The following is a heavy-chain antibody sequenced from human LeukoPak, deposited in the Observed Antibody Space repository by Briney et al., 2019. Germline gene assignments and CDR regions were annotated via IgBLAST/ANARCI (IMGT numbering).Heavy chain of an antibody. V-gene: IGHV1-69*05. Sequence: SVKVSCKASGGTFSSYAISWVRQAPGQGLEWMGGIIPIFGTANYAQKFQGRVTITTDESTSTAYMGLSSLRSEDTAVYYCARTTCSSSSCSLGDYWGQGTLVTVSS. CDR3: ARTTCSSSSCSLGDY. D-gene: IGHD2-2*01. J-gene: IGHJ4*02. CDR1: GGTFSSYA. CDR2: IIPIFGTA.